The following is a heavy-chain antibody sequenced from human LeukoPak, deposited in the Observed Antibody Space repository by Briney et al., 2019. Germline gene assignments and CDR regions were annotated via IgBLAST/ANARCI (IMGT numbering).Heavy chain of an antibody. CDR3: ARAGYWAATGYATT. Sequence: ASVKVSCKASGYTFTSYYMHWVRQAPGQGLEWMGIINPSGGGTTYAQKFQGRVTMTRDTSTSTVYMPLSSLTSEDTAVYYCARAGYWAATGYATTWGQGTLVTVSS. CDR2: INPSGGGT. D-gene: IGHD6-13*01. CDR1: GYTFTSYY. J-gene: IGHJ5*02. V-gene: IGHV1-46*03.